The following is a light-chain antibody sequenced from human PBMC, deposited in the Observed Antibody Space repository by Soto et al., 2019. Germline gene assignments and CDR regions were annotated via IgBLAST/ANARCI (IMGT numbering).Light chain of an antibody. Sequence: EIVLTQSPGTLSLSPGERATLSCRASQSVTSSYLAWYQQKPGQAPRLLIYAAFSRATGIPDRFSGSASGTDFTLTISRLEHEEFAVYYCQQYSYAATLVGRTKVK. V-gene: IGKV3-20*01. CDR3: QQYSYAAT. J-gene: IGKJ4*01. CDR2: AAF. CDR1: QSVTSSY.